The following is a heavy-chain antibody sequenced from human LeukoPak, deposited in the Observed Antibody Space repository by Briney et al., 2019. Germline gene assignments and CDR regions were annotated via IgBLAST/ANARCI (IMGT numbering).Heavy chain of an antibody. Sequence: GASVKVSCKASGYTFTSYAMHWVRQAPGQRLEWMGWINAGNGNTKYSQKFQGRVTITRDTSASTAYMELSSLRSEDTAVYYCARFGRGFGDKLNDFDYWGQGTLVTVSS. CDR2: INAGNGNT. CDR1: GYTFTSYA. J-gene: IGHJ4*02. CDR3: ARFGRGFGDKLNDFDY. D-gene: IGHD3-10*01. V-gene: IGHV1-3*01.